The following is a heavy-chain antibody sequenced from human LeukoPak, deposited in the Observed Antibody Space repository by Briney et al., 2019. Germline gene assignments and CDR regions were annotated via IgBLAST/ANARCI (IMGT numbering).Heavy chain of an antibody. CDR3: ARDQGGVKRTPYYMDV. J-gene: IGHJ6*03. D-gene: IGHD3-16*01. CDR1: GGTFSSYA. V-gene: IGHV1-69*13. Sequence: GASVKVSCKASGGTFSSYAISWVRQAPGQGLEWMGGIIPIFGTANYAQKFQGRVTITADESTSTAYMELSSLRSEDTAVYYCARDQGGVKRTPYYMDVWGKGTTVTISS. CDR2: IIPIFGTA.